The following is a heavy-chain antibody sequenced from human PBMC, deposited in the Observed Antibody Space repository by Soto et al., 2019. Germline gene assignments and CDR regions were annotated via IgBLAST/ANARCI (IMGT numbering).Heavy chain of an antibody. D-gene: IGHD6-13*01. CDR3: SRERPDGSRLDP. CDR2: IDYSGST. V-gene: IGHV4-30-4*01. CDR1: GGSISRGDYY. Sequence: QVQLQESGPGLVKPSQTLSLTCTVSGGSISRGDYYWSWIRQPPEKGLEWIGYIDYSGSTYYNPSLKSRVTISVETSKNQFSLKMSPVTAADTAVYYCSRERPDGSRLDPWGQGTLVTVSS. J-gene: IGHJ5*02.